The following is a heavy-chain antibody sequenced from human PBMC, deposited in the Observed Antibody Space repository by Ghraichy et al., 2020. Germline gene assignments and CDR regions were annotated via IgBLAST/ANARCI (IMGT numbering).Heavy chain of an antibody. V-gene: IGHV4-39*01. CDR3: AGLHIGIIPAVMDY. CDR1: GGSISTTDYY. J-gene: IGHJ4*02. D-gene: IGHD2-2*01. CDR2: FYYTGTT. Sequence: SQTLSLTCTVSGGSISTTDYYWGWIRQPPGKGLEWIGSFYYTGTTHYNPSLKSRAPISVDTSKKQVLLKLTSVTAADQATYYCAGLHIGIIPAVMDYWGQGTLVTVSS.